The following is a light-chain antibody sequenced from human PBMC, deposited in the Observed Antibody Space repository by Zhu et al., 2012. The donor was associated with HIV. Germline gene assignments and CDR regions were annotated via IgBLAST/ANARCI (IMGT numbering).Light chain of an antibody. J-gene: IGKJ3*01. CDR3: QQFGTSPFT. V-gene: IGKV3-20*01. CDR2: DAS. Sequence: EIVLTQSPGTLSLSPGERATLSCRASQSVSSNYLAWYQQKPGQAPRLLIYDASSRATGIPDRFSGSGSGTDFTLTISRLEPEDFAVYYCQQFGTSPFTFGPGTKVDI. CDR1: QSVSSNY.